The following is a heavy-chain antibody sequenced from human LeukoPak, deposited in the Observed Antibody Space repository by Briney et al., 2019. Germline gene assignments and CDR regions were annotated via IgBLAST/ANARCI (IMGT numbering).Heavy chain of an antibody. Sequence: GESLKISCKVSGYSFISYWIGWVRQMPGKGLEWMGIIYPGDSDTTYSPSFQGQVTISADKSISTAYLQWSSLKASDTAMYYCARTGGLTKPGRSIDAFDIWGQGTMVTVSS. CDR3: ARTGGLTKPGRSIDAFDI. CDR2: IYPGDSDT. CDR1: GYSFISYW. V-gene: IGHV5-51*01. D-gene: IGHD3-16*01. J-gene: IGHJ3*02.